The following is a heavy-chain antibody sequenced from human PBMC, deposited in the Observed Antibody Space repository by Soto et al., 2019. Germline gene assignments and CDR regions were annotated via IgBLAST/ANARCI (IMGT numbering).Heavy chain of an antibody. CDR2: IIPIFGTA. D-gene: IGHD3-10*01. CDR1: GGTSSDYA. Sequence: QVLLVQSGTEVKKPGSSVKVSCQASGGTSSDYALTLVRQAPGQGLDWMGGIIPIFGTANYAQRFQGRVSITADESSSTAYMELSSLKSEDTAVYYCAGSFKYGSGTFDALDVWGHGTMVMVSS. J-gene: IGHJ3*01. V-gene: IGHV1-69*01. CDR3: AGSFKYGSGTFDALDV.